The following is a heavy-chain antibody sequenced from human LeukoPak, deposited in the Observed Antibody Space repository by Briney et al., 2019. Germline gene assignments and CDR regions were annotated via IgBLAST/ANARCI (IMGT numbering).Heavy chain of an antibody. V-gene: IGHV3-33*01. J-gene: IGHJ4*02. CDR1: GFIFPRYG. D-gene: IGHD1-7*01. Sequence: PGGSLRLSCRASGFIFPRYGLHWVRQAPGKGLEWVAYIWYDGSKKEYADSVKGRFTISRDNARNTMNMRMNNLRAEDTAVYYCVRDELTLPKKYFDSWGQGTLVTVSS. CDR2: IWYDGSKK. CDR3: VRDELTLPKKYFDS.